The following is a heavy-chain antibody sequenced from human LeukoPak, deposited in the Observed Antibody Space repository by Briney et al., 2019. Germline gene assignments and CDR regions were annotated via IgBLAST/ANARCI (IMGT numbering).Heavy chain of an antibody. CDR3: ASDSPYYGMDV. CDR1: GFPFSSYW. CDR2: INSDGSAT. Sequence: GGSLRLSCAASGFPFSSYWMHWVRQVPGKGLLWVSRINSDGSATIYADSVRGRFTISRDNAKNTLYLQMSGLRVEDAAVYHCASDSPYYGMDVWGQGTTVTVSS. J-gene: IGHJ6*02. V-gene: IGHV3-74*01.